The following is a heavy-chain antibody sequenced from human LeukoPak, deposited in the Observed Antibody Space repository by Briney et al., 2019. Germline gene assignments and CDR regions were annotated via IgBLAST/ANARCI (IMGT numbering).Heavy chain of an antibody. CDR2: IYYSGST. Sequence: PSETLSLTCTVSGGSISSSRYYWGWIRQPPGKGLEWIGSIYYSGSTYYNPSLKSRVTISVDTSKNQFSLKLSSVTAADTAVYYCARPRDSGSWLNFDYWGQGTLVTVSS. J-gene: IGHJ4*02. D-gene: IGHD6-13*01. V-gene: IGHV4-39*01. CDR3: ARPRDSGSWLNFDY. CDR1: GGSISSSRYY.